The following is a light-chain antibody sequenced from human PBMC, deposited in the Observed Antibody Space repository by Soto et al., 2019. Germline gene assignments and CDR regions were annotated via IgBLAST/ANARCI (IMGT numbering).Light chain of an antibody. CDR3: QHYGSSPYT. CDR2: GAS. Sequence: EIVLTQSSGTLALSPGEIATLSCRASQSVSSNYLAWYQQKPGQAPRPLIYGASSRATGIPDRFSGSGSGTDFTLTISRLEPEDFAVYYCQHYGSSPYTFGQGTKLEIK. J-gene: IGKJ2*01. V-gene: IGKV3-20*01. CDR1: QSVSSNY.